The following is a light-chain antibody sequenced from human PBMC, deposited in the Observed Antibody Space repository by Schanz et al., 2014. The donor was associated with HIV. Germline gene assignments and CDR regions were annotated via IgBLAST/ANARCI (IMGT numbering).Light chain of an antibody. CDR2: DVS. V-gene: IGLV2-14*03. Sequence: QSALTQPASVSGSPGQSISISCTGTSGDVGSYNYVSWYQQHPGKAPKLMIYDVSNRPSGVSSRFSGSKSGNTASLTVSGLKAEDEADYYCSSFAGRRNLLFGGGTKVTVL. J-gene: IGLJ3*02. CDR3: SSFAGRRNLL. CDR1: SGDVGSYNY.